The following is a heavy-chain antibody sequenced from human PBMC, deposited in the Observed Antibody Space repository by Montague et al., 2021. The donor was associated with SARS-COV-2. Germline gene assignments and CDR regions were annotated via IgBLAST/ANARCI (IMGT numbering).Heavy chain of an antibody. CDR3: AKDRGYYGSGSYFEY. V-gene: IGHV3-9*01. D-gene: IGHD3-10*01. CDR1: GFTFHNYT. J-gene: IGHJ4*02. CDR2: ISCISSYI. Sequence: SLRLSCAASGFTFHNYTLHWVRQAPGKGLEWVSGISCISSYIGYADSVKGRFTISRDNAKNSLYLQMNSLRAEDTALYYCAKDRGYYGSGSYFEYWGQGTLVTVSS.